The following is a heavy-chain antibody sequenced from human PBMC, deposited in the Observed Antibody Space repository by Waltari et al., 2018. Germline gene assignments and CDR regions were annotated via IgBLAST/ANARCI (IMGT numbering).Heavy chain of an antibody. D-gene: IGHD3-3*01. CDR2: INHSGST. CDR3: ARGKFTIFGVVINRGYYYYYMDV. Sequence: QVQLQQWGAGLLKPSETLSLTCAVYGGSFSGYYWSWLRQPPGKGLEWIGEINHSGSTNYNPSLKSRVTISVDTSKNQFSLKLSSVTAADTAVYYCARGKFTIFGVVINRGYYYYYMDVWGKGTTVTVSS. V-gene: IGHV4-34*01. CDR1: GGSFSGYY. J-gene: IGHJ6*03.